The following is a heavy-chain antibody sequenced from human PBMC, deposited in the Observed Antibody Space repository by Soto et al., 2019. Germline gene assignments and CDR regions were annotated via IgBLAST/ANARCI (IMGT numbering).Heavy chain of an antibody. CDR3: AREYYSSGTH. CDR1: GFTFSTYW. D-gene: IGHD3-10*01. CDR2: ISENGGIT. Sequence: GGSLRLSCAASGFTFSTYWMQWVRQVPGEGLVWVSSISENGGITTYADSVKGRFTISRDNAKNTLYLQMNGLRVEDTAIYYCAREYYSSGTHWGQGTLVTVST. V-gene: IGHV3-74*01. J-gene: IGHJ1*01.